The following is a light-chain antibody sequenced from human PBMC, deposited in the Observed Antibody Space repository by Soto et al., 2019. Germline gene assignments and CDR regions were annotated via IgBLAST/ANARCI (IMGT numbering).Light chain of an antibody. CDR2: ETN. CDR3: ASWDDRLYAVL. Sequence: QSVLTQPPSASGTPGQSVTISCSGSRPNIGSNHEYWYQQLPQTAPKLLLFETNQRPSGVPDRFSGSKSGTSASLVIRGLRSEDEADYYCASWDDRLYAVLFGGGTKLTVL. J-gene: IGLJ3*02. CDR1: RPNIGSNH. V-gene: IGLV1-47*01.